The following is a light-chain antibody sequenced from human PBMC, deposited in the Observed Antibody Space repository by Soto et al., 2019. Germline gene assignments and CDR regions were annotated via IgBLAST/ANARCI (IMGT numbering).Light chain of an antibody. CDR1: QSVSSN. CDR2: GAS. V-gene: IGKV3-15*01. J-gene: IGKJ1*01. CDR3: QHYNNWPPWT. Sequence: IVMTQSPATLSVSPGERATLSCSASQSVSSNLAWYQQKPGQAPWLLIYGASTRATGIPARFSGSGSGTEFTLTISSLQSEDFAVYYCQHYNNWPPWTFGQGTRVEIQ.